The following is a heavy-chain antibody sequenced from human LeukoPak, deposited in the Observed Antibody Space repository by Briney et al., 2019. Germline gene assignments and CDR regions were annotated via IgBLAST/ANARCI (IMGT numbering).Heavy chain of an antibody. Sequence: GGSLRLSCAASGFTFSDFHMSWVRQAPGKGLEWVSTISANGGSTYYADSVKGRFTISRDNSKNTLYLQMSSLRAEDTAVYYCARDYYYGSGNYYSFDYWGQGTLVTVSS. CDR3: ARDYYYGSGNYYSFDY. CDR2: ISANGGST. CDR1: GFTFSDFH. J-gene: IGHJ4*02. V-gene: IGHV3-23*01. D-gene: IGHD3-10*01.